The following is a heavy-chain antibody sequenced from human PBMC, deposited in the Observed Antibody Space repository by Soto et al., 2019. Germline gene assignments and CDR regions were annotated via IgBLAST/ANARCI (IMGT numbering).Heavy chain of an antibody. Sequence: QVQLVESGGGVVQPGRSLRLSCAASGFTFSSYGMHWVRQAPGKGLEWVAVISYDGSNKYYADSVKGRFTISRDNSKNTLYLPMNSLMAEDTAVYYCAKEGGRGNYFDYWGQGTLVTVSS. J-gene: IGHJ4*02. D-gene: IGHD3-10*01. CDR2: ISYDGSNK. CDR3: AKEGGRGNYFDY. CDR1: GFTFSSYG. V-gene: IGHV3-30*18.